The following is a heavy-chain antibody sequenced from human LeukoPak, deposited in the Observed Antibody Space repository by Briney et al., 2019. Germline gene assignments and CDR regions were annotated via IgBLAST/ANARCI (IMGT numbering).Heavy chain of an antibody. V-gene: IGHV4-30-4*08. D-gene: IGHD2-21*01. CDR1: GGSISSGDYY. Sequence: PPQTLSLTCTVSGGSISSGDYYWSWIRQPPGKGLEWIGYIYYSGSTYYNPSLKSRVTISVDTSKNQFSLKLSSVTAADTAVYYCARVPLYCGGDCLYFDYWGQGTLVTVSS. CDR3: ARVPLYCGGDCLYFDY. CDR2: IYYSGST. J-gene: IGHJ4*02.